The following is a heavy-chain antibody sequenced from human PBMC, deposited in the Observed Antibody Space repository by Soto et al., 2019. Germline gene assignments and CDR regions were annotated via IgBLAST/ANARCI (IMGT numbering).Heavy chain of an antibody. CDR2: IYNSGRT. J-gene: IGHJ4*01. CDR3: AKAHVMVVAGSTFDY. CDR1: GASVSSYF. V-gene: IGHV4-59*08. Sequence: SETLSLTCTVSGASVSSYFSSWVRQPPGKGLEWIGYIYNSGRTFYNPSLKSRVTVSVDKSNNQFSLKLRSVTAADTAVYYCAKAHVMVVAGSTFDYWRHRTLVTVSS. D-gene: IGHD6-19*01.